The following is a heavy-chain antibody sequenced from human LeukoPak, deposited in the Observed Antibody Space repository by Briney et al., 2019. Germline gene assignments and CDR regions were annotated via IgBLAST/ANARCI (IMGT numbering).Heavy chain of an antibody. V-gene: IGHV4-39*07. CDR2: IYYSGST. J-gene: IGHJ3*02. CDR1: GGSISSSSYY. D-gene: IGHD1-26*01. CDR3: ARGSWDLSRVIPVRNAFHI. Sequence: PSETLSLTCTVSGGSISSSSYYWGWIRQPPGKGLEWIGTIYYSGSTYYNPSLKSRVTISVDTSKNQFSLKLSSVTAADTAVYYCARGSWDLSRVIPVRNAFHIWGPGTIVIVSS.